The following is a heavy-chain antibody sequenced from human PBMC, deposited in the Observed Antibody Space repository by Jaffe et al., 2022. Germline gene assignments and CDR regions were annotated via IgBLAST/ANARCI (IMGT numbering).Heavy chain of an antibody. V-gene: IGHV5-51*01. CDR2: IYPGDSDT. CDR3: ARQGSRIMITFGGDSGAVDY. CDR1: GYSFTSYW. J-gene: IGHJ4*02. D-gene: IGHD3-16*01. Sequence: EVQLVQSGAEVKKPGESLKISCKGSGYSFTSYWIGWVRQMPGKGLEWMGIIYPGDSDTRYSPSFQGQVTISADKSISTAYLQWSSLKASDTAMYYCARQGSRIMITFGGDSGAVDYWGQGTLVTVSS.